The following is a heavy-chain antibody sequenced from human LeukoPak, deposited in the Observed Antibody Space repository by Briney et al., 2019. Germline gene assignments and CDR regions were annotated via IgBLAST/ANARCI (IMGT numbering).Heavy chain of an antibody. Sequence: GSLRLSCAASEFTFSSYEMNWVRQAPGKGLELVSYISSRGGTTYYAGSVRGRFTITRDNAKNLLYLQMSSRRAEDTAIYYCARVSCSGGSCDSFDNWGQGTLVTVSS. CDR3: ARVSCSGGSCDSFDN. CDR2: ISSRGGTT. CDR1: EFTFSSYE. D-gene: IGHD2-15*01. J-gene: IGHJ4*02. V-gene: IGHV3-48*03.